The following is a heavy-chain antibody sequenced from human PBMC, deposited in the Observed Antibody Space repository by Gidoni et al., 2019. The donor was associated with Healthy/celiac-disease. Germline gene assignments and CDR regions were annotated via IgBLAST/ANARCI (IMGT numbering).Heavy chain of an antibody. D-gene: IGHD2-15*01. CDR2: IYSSGIT. CDR3: ASCPNPRIGFDI. CDR1: GFTVSSNY. V-gene: IGHV3-53*01. Sequence: VQLVESGGGSIQPGGSQRLSCDASGFTVSSNYMSWVRQAPGKGLAWVAVIYSSGITYYADSVKVRFTISRDNSKNTLYLQINSLRAEDTAVYYCASCPNPRIGFDIWGQGTMVTVSS. J-gene: IGHJ3*02.